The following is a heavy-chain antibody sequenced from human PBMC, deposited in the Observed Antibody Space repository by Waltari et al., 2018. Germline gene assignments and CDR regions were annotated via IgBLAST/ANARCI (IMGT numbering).Heavy chain of an antibody. V-gene: IGHV3-53*01. CDR3: ARDKGVEPTTRFDY. J-gene: IGHJ4*02. D-gene: IGHD1-26*01. CDR2: VTSDDKT. Sequence: EVQLVESGGGLIQPGGSLRLSCAASAFSVSSNDMTWVRQAPGKGLDWLSIVTSDDKTYYADSVKGRFTISRDNSKNTLYLEMSSLTAEDTAVYYCARDKGVEPTTRFDYWGQGTLVTVSS. CDR1: AFSVSSND.